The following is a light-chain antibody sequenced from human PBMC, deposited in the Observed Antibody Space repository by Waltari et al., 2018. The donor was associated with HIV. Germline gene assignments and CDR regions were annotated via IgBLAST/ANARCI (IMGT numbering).Light chain of an antibody. CDR3: QSADTSGTRV. CDR1: ALAKQY. V-gene: IGLV3-25*03. CDR2: KDT. J-gene: IGLJ1*01. Sequence: SFELTQPPSVSVSPGQTAKITCSGDALAKQYTYWYRQKPGQAPVLVIYKDTERPAGIPDRFSGSSSGTTVTLTISGVQAEDEADYYCQSADTSGTRVFGSGTKVTVL.